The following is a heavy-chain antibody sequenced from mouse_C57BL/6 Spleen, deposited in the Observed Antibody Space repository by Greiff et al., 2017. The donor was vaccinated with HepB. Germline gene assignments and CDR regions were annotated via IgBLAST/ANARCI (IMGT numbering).Heavy chain of an antibody. CDR2: IDPETGGT. CDR3: TRYGYDYDEGY. CDR1: GYTFTDYE. V-gene: IGHV1-15*01. J-gene: IGHJ2*01. D-gene: IGHD2-4*01. Sequence: VKLQESGAELVRPGASVTLSCKASGYTFTDYEMHWVKQTPVHGLEWIGAIDPETGGTAYNQKFKGKAILTADKSSSTAYMELRSLTSEDSAVYYCTRYGYDYDEGYWGQGTTLTVSS.